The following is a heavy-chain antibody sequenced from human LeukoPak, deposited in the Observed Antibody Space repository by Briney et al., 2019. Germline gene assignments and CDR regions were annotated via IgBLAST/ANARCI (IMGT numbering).Heavy chain of an antibody. D-gene: IGHD3-22*01. CDR3: AREATYYYDSSGYNGDY. J-gene: IGHJ4*02. CDR2: ISYDGSNK. V-gene: IGHV3-30-3*01. Sequence: GSLRLSCAASGFTFSSYWMHWVRQAPGKGLEWVAVISYDGSNKYYADSVKGRFTISRDNSKNTLYLQMNSLRAEDTAVYYCAREATYYYDSSGYNGDYWGQGTLVTVSS. CDR1: GFTFSSYW.